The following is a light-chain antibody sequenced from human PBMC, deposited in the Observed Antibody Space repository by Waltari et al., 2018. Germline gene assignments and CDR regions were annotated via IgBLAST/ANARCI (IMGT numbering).Light chain of an antibody. CDR3: QQYYTTPCT. CDR1: QSVLSSTNSNNS. J-gene: IGKJ2*02. CDR2: WAS. V-gene: IGKV4-1*01. Sequence: DIVLTQSPDSLALSLRERATISCRSSQSVLSSTNSNNSLAWYQQRPGQPPKLLFYWASTRVSGVPDRFDGSGSGTDFTLTISSLQAEDLVVYYCQQYYTTPCTFGQGTRLEIK.